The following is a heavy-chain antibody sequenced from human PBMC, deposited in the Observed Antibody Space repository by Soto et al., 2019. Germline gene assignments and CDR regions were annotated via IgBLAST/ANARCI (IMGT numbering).Heavy chain of an antibody. Sequence: GESPKISCKGSGYSFTSYWIGWVRQMPGKGLEWMGIIYPGDSDTRYSPSFQGQVTISADKSISTAYLQWSSLKASDTAMYYCAIVPGIAAAEYYYGMDVWGQGTTVTVSS. V-gene: IGHV5-51*01. CDR1: GYSFTSYW. D-gene: IGHD6-13*01. CDR3: AIVPGIAAAEYYYGMDV. J-gene: IGHJ6*02. CDR2: IYPGDSDT.